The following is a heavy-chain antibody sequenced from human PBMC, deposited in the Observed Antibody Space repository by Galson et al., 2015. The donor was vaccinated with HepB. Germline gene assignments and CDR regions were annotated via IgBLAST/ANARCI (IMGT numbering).Heavy chain of an antibody. D-gene: IGHD6-19*01. CDR3: ARTLRSRGWFDY. CDR1: CCTFTSYG. J-gene: IGHJ4*02. Sequence: VSCNASCCTFTSYGIRWVRQAPGHWLEWMGGGSAYNGNTNYAQKLQGRVTMTTDTSRSTAYMDLRSLRSDDTAVYCCARTLRSRGWFDYWGQGTLVTVSS. V-gene: IGHV1-18*04. CDR2: GSAYNGNT.